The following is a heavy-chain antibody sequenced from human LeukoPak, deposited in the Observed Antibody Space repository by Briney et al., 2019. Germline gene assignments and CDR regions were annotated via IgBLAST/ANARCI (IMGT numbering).Heavy chain of an antibody. V-gene: IGHV3-21*01. CDR3: ASTTGDRDY. CDR1: GFTFSSYS. CDR2: ISGSSTYI. D-gene: IGHD7-27*01. J-gene: IGHJ4*02. Sequence: GGSLRLSSVASGFTFSSYSMNWVRQAPGKGLEWVSYISGSSTYIYYVDSLKGRFTISRDNAKNSLYLQMNSLRVEDTAVYYCASTTGDRDYWGQGTLVNVSS.